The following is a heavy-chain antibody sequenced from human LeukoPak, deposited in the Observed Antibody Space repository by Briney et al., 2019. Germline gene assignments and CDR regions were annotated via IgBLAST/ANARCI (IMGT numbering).Heavy chain of an antibody. CDR2: IWSDGTNK. CDR1: GFTFSSYG. Sequence: QPGGSLRLSCAASGFTFSSYGMHWVRQTPGKGLEWVTIIWSDGTNKYYADSVNGRFTISRDNAKNSLHLQMNSLRAEDTAVYYCARGAGDFDSSGTRINYFDYWGQGTLVTVSS. J-gene: IGHJ4*02. D-gene: IGHD3-22*01. V-gene: IGHV3-33*01. CDR3: ARGAGDFDSSGTRINYFDY.